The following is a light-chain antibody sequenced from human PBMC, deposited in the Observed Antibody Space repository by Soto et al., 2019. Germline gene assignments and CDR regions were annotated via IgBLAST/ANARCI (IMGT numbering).Light chain of an antibody. CDR3: ETWDSNTRV. J-gene: IGLJ1*01. V-gene: IGLV4-60*03. CDR2: LERSGSY. Sequence: LVLTQSSSASTSLGSSVHITCNLSSRHFTYIIAWHQQQPGKAPRYLMKLERSGSYNKGSGVPDRFSGSSSGADRYLTISNLQSEDEADYYCETWDSNTRVFGTGTKVTVL. CDR1: SRHFTYI.